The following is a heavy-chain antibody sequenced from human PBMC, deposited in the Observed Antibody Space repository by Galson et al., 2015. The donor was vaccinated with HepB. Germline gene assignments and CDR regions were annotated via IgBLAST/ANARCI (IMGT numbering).Heavy chain of an antibody. Sequence: LRLSCAASGFTFSNAWMSWVRQAPGKGLEWVGRIKSKTDGGTTDYAAPVKGRFTISRDDSKNTLYLQMDSLKTEDTAVYYCTTEGDTMVQGVIDYWGQGTLVTVSS. V-gene: IGHV3-15*01. CDR2: IKSKTDGGTT. CDR3: TTEGDTMVQGVIDY. D-gene: IGHD3-10*01. CDR1: GFTFSNAW. J-gene: IGHJ4*02.